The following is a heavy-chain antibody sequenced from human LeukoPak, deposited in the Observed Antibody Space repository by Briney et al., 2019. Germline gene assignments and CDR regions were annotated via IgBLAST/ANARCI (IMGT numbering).Heavy chain of an antibody. Sequence: PGASLRLSCAASGFIFSNYGMCWVRQAPGKGLEWVSAISGRSDNTYYADSVKGRFSLSRDSYKNTLYLQMNSLRADDTAVYYCAKWGDYDVLTGYYVSDFWGQGTLVTVSS. CDR2: ISGRSDNT. J-gene: IGHJ4*02. V-gene: IGHV3-23*01. D-gene: IGHD3-9*01. CDR1: GFIFSNYG. CDR3: AKWGDYDVLTGYYVSDF.